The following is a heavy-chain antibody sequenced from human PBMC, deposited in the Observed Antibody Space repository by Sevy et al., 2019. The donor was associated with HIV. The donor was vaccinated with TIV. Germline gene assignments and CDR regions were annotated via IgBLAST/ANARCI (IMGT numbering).Heavy chain of an antibody. CDR2: IRKEGSEK. V-gene: IGHV3-7*01. J-gene: IGHJ6*02. Sequence: GGSLRLSCPASGFPFGNFWMSWVRQAPGKGLEWVPKIRKEGSEKFYVDSVRGRFTISRDKAKNSLFLQLNSLRADDTAIYYCAKSYFGSGTSYGMDLWGRGTTVTVSS. CDR3: AKSYFGSGTSYGMDL. CDR1: GFPFGNFW. D-gene: IGHD3-10*01.